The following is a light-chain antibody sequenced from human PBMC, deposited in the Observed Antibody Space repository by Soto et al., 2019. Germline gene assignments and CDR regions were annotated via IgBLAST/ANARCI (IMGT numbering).Light chain of an antibody. CDR1: SSDIGAYNR. V-gene: IGLV2-18*02. CDR2: KVK. CDR3: RSYKSNNTLI. Sequence: QSVLTQPPSVFGSPGQSVTISCTGTSSDIGAYNRVSWYQQPPGTPPKLIIYKVKDRTSGVPDRFSGSKSGNTASLTISGLQAEGGADYYRRSYKSNNTLIFGGGTKLTVL. J-gene: IGLJ2*01.